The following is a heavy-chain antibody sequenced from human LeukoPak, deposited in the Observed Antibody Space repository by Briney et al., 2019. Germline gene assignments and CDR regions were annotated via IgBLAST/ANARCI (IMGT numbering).Heavy chain of an antibody. CDR2: ISSSSSTT. J-gene: IGHJ4*02. Sequence: PGGSLRLSCAASGFSFSDYNMNWVRQAPGKGLEWVAYISSSSSTTHYADSVTGRFSISRDNSKNTLYLQMDSLRAEDTAVYYCAKDRSGMGYYFDFWGQGTLVTVSS. CDR1: GFSFSDYN. V-gene: IGHV3-48*01. CDR3: AKDRSGMGYYFDF. D-gene: IGHD1-26*01.